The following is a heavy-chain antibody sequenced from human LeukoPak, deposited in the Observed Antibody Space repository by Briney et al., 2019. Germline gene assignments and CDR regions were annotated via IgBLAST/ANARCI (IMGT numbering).Heavy chain of an antibody. J-gene: IGHJ4*02. CDR2: IYYSGST. Sequence: SETLSLTCTVSGGSISSYYWSWIRQPPGKGLEWIGYIYYSGSTNYNPSLKSRVTISVDTSKNQFSLKLSSVTAADTAVYYCASPLYYYDSSGYYQMVDYWGQGTLVTVSS. V-gene: IGHV4-59*12. D-gene: IGHD3-22*01. CDR1: GGSISSYY. CDR3: ASPLYYYDSSGYYQMVDY.